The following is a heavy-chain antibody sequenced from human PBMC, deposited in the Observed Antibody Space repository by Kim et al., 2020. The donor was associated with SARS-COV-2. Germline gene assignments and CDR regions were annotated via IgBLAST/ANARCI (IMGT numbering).Heavy chain of an antibody. CDR3: ARVTGYGSGSYN. V-gene: IGHV1-69*04. J-gene: IGHJ4*02. Sequence: SVKVSCKASGGTFSSYAISWVRQAPGQGLEWMGRIIPILGIANYAQKFQGRVTITADKSTSTAYMELSSLRSEDTAVYYCARVTGYGSGSYNWGQGTLVTVSS. CDR1: GGTFSSYA. D-gene: IGHD3-10*01. CDR2: IIPILGIA.